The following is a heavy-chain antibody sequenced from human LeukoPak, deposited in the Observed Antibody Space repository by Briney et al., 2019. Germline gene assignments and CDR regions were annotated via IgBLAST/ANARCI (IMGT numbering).Heavy chain of an antibody. J-gene: IGHJ5*02. D-gene: IGHD3-10*01. CDR3: TRSARLFEP. Sequence: PSETLSLTCTVSGGSINSYYWSWIRQPPGKGLQWIGYVFYSGSTNYNPSLKSRVTISVDTSKNQFSLKLTSVTAADTAVYYCTRSARLFEPWGQGALVTVSS. CDR1: GGSINSYY. V-gene: IGHV4-59*08. CDR2: VFYSGST.